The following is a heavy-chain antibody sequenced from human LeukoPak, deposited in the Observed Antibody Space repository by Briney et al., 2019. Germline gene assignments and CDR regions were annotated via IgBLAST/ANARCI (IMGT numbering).Heavy chain of an antibody. V-gene: IGHV3-15*01. CDR1: GFTFSNAW. CDR3: AKATQLYYDILTGQGDYFDY. Sequence: GGTLRLSCAASGFTFSNAWMSCVRQAPGKGLEWVGRIKSKTDGGTTNYAAPVKGRFTISRDESKNTLYLQMNSLKTEDTAVYYCAKATQLYYDILTGQGDYFDYWGQGTLVTVSS. J-gene: IGHJ4*02. D-gene: IGHD3-9*01. CDR2: IKSKTDGGTT.